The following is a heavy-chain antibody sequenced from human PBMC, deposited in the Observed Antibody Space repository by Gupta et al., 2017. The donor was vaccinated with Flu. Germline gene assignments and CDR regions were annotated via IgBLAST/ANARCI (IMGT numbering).Heavy chain of an antibody. J-gene: IGHJ4*02. CDR1: GGSISRYY. CDR3: ARVVSLEWLLSYYFDY. CDR2: IYYSGST. Sequence: QVQLQESGPGLVKPSETLSLTCTVSGGSISRYYWSWIRQPPGKGLEWIGYIYYSGSTNYNPSLKSRVTISVDTSKNQFSLKLSSVTAADTAVYYCARVVSLEWLLSYYFDYWGQGTLVTVSS. V-gene: IGHV4-59*01. D-gene: IGHD3-3*02.